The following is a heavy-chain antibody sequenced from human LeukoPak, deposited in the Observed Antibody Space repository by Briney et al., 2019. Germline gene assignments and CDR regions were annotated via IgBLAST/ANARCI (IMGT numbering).Heavy chain of an antibody. D-gene: IGHD3-22*01. V-gene: IGHV4-59*01. J-gene: IGHJ4*02. CDR2: IHYSGSS. Sequence: SETLSLTCTVSGGSLSGYYWGWVRQPPGKGLDWIGYIHYSGSSKYSPSLKSRVAMSVDTSMNQFSLKLTSVTAADTAVYYCARYDSSSSALENWGQGTLVTVSS. CDR3: ARYDSSSSALEN. CDR1: GGSLSGYY.